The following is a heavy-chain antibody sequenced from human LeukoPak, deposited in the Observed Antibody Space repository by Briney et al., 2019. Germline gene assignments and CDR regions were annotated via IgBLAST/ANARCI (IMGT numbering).Heavy chain of an antibody. Sequence: SVKVSCKASGGTFSSYAISWVRQAPRQGLEWMGGIIPIFGTANYAQKFQGRVTITADESTSTAYKELSSLRSEDTAVYYCARGPWTPLYYDYVWGSYRYESFDYWGQGTLVTVSS. D-gene: IGHD3-16*02. V-gene: IGHV1-69*13. CDR3: ARGPWTPLYYDYVWGSYRYESFDY. CDR2: IIPIFGTA. CDR1: GGTFSSYA. J-gene: IGHJ4*02.